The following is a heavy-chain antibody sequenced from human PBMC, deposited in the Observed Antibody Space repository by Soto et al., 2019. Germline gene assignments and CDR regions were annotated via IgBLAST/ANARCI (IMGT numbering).Heavy chain of an antibody. D-gene: IGHD1-26*01. J-gene: IGHJ4*02. CDR3: ARGPSVGPFFDF. CDR1: GGSFNGYY. CDR2: INRSGST. Sequence: QVQLQQWGAGLLKRSETLALTCAVYGGSFNGYYWTWMRQPPGKGLEWIGEINRSGSTNYNPSLKSRVTISIDTSKIQFSLTLSSVTAADTAIYYCARGPSVGPFFDFWGQGSQVTVSP. V-gene: IGHV4-34*01.